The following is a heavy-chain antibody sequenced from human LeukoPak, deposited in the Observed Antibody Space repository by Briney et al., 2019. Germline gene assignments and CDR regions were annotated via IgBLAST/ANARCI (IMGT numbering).Heavy chain of an antibody. CDR3: VKHYGDYEWVVFGNLDY. D-gene: IGHD4-17*01. Sequence: GGSLRLSCAASGNYWMHWVRQAPGKGLVWVSHINSDGSWTSYADPVKGRFTISKDNAKNTVYLQMNSLRAEDTAVYYCVKHYGDYEWVVFGNLDYWGQGTLVTVSS. V-gene: IGHV3-74*01. CDR1: GNYW. J-gene: IGHJ4*02. CDR2: INSDGSWT.